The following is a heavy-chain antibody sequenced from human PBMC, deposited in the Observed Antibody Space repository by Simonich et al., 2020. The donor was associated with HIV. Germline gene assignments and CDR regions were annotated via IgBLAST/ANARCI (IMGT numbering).Heavy chain of an antibody. CDR1: GGSISSYY. V-gene: IGHV4-59*12. CDR3: ARVINVLFGSQDPHFFDY. J-gene: IGHJ4*02. CDR2: IYYSGST. D-gene: IGHD3-3*01. Sequence: QVQLQESGPGLVKPSETLSLTCTVSGGSISSYYWSWVRQPPGKGLEWIGYIYYSGSTNYNPSLKSRVTISVDTSKNQFSLKLSSVTAADTAVYYCARVINVLFGSQDPHFFDYWGQGTLVTVSS.